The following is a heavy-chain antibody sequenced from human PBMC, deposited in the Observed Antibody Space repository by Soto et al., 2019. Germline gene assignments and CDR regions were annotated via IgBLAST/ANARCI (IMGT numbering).Heavy chain of an antibody. J-gene: IGHJ4*02. CDR1: GYTFTSYG. CDR2: ISAYNGNT. D-gene: IGHD6-19*01. V-gene: IGHV1-18*01. Sequence: ASVKVSCKASGYTFTSYGISWVRQAPGQGLEWMGWISAYNGNTNYAQKLQGRVTMTTDTSTSTAYMELRSLRSDDTAVYYCARDLEWLVRGYFDYWGQGTLVTVPQ. CDR3: ARDLEWLVRGYFDY.